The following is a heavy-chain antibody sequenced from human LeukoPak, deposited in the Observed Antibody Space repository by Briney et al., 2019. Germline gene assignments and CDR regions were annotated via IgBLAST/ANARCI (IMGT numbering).Heavy chain of an antibody. J-gene: IGHJ4*02. CDR2: INPGGRST. CDR1: GYTFTNYY. Sequence: GASVKVSCKASGYTFTNYYIHWVRQAPGQGLEWMGIINPGGRSTSYAQKFQGRVTMTRDTSTSTVYMELSRLRSDDTAVYYCARRAGAYSHPYDYWGQGTLVTVSS. CDR3: ARRAGAYSHPYDY. V-gene: IGHV1-46*01. D-gene: IGHD4/OR15-4a*01.